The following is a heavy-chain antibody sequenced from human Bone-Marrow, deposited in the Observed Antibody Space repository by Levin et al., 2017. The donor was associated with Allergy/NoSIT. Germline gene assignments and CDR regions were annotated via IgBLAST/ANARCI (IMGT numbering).Heavy chain of an antibody. D-gene: IGHD2-8*01. V-gene: IGHV3-21*01. J-gene: IGHJ3*02. CDR3: ARDEVMGATGDTFDI. Sequence: GASVKVSCAASGFTFSSYTMNWVRQTPGKGLEWVSTITRDSTYMYYADSVKGRFTISRDNAKNSLYLQMNSLRAEDTALYYCARDEVMGATGDTFDIWGQGTMVTVSS. CDR2: ITRDSTYM. CDR1: GFTFSSYT.